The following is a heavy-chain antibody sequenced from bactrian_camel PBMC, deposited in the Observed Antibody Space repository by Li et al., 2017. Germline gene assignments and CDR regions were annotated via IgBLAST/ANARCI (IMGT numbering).Heavy chain of an antibody. CDR2: INASGGRT. V-gene: IGHV3S40*01. Sequence: VQLVESGGGSVQAGGSVRLSCAASGYTFSRNCMGWFRQAPGKEREGVAAINASGGRTAYRNSVEGRFTISQDNAKNTVYLQMSRLQPEDTAMYYCAADPRLWVGYSGIPSASDFAYWGQGTQVTVS. D-gene: IGHD5*01. CDR1: GYTFSRNC. CDR3: AADPRLWVGYSGIPSASDFAY. J-gene: IGHJ6*01.